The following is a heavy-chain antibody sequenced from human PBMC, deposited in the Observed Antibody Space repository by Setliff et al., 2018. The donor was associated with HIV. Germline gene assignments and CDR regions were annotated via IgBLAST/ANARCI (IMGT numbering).Heavy chain of an antibody. CDR2: ISYSGST. D-gene: IGHD3-9*01. CDR3: ARIWYFDDLTGHYWFDL. Sequence: PSETLSLTCTVSGDSISRGGYYWQWIRQHPGGGLDWIGYISYSGSTFYNPSLKSRVTMSVDTSKNQFSLRLNSVTAAGTAVYYCARIWYFDDLTGHYWFDLWGQGILVTVSS. CDR1: GDSISRGGYY. J-gene: IGHJ5*02. V-gene: IGHV4-31*03.